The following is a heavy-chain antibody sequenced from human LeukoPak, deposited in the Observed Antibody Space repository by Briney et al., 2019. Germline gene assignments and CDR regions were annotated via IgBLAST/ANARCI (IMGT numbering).Heavy chain of an antibody. CDR2: INPNSGGT. V-gene: IGHV1-2*04. Sequence: GASVKVSCKASGYTFTGYYMHWVRQAPGQGLEWMGWINPNSGGTNYAQKFQGWVTMTRDTSISTAYMELSRLRSDDTAVYYCARERDPRGYSYEFDYWGQGTLVTVSS. CDR3: ARERDPRGYSYEFDY. D-gene: IGHD5-18*01. J-gene: IGHJ4*02. CDR1: GYTFTGYY.